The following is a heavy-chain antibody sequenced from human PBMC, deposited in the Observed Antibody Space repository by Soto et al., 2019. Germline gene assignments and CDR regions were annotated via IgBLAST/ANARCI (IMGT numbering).Heavy chain of an antibody. CDR2: INPKSGGT. Sequence: SVKVSCKASGYSFTDYHIHWVRQAPGQGLEWLGRINPKSGGTSTAQKFQGWVTMTRDRSISTVYMELTRLRSDDTAVYFCARGHSTDCSNFVCSFFSSQAVDVLGNATQVTVAS. CDR3: ARGHSTDCSNFVCSFFSSQAVDV. D-gene: IGHD2-8*01. J-gene: IGHJ6*04. V-gene: IGHV1-2*04. CDR1: GYSFTDYH.